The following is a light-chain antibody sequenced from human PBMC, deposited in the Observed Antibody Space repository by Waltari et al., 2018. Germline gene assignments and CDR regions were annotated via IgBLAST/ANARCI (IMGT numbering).Light chain of an antibody. Sequence: QSALTQPRSVSGSPGQSVTISCTGTSSDVGGSNYVSWYQQHPGKAPKLMIYDVSKRPSGVPDRFSGSKAGNTASLTISGLQAEEEADDYCCSYAGSDTGVFGTGTKVTV. CDR3: CSYAGSDTGV. J-gene: IGLJ1*01. V-gene: IGLV2-11*01. CDR1: SSDVGGSNY. CDR2: DVS.